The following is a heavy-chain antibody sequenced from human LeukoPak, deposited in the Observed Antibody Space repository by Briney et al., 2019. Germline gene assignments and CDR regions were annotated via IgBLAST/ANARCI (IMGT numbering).Heavy chain of an antibody. Sequence: ASVKVSCKASGYTFTSYYMHWVRQAPGQGLEWMGWISAYNGNTNYAQKLQGRVTMTTDTSTSTAYMELRSLRSDDTAVYYCAREEAVAGTFDYWGQGTLVTVSS. CDR3: AREEAVAGTFDY. CDR1: GYTFTSYY. V-gene: IGHV1-18*04. CDR2: ISAYNGNT. J-gene: IGHJ4*02. D-gene: IGHD6-19*01.